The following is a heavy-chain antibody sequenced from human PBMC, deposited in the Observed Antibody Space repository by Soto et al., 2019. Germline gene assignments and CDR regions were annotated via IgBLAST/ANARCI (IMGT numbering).Heavy chain of an antibody. CDR3: ARGIRVATRGGYFDY. CDR2: INHSGST. Sequence: QVQLQQWGAGLLKSSETLSLTCAVYGGSFSGYYWSWIRQPPGKGLEWIGEINHSGSTNYNPSLKRRVTXXVXTXXNQFSLKLSSVTADTAVYYCARGIRVATRGGYFDYWGQGTLVTVSS. J-gene: IGHJ4*02. D-gene: IGHD3-10*01. CDR1: GGSFSGYY. V-gene: IGHV4-34*01.